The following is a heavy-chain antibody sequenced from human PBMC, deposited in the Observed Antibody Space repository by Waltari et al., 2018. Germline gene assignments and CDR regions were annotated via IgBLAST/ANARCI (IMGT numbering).Heavy chain of an antibody. J-gene: IGHJ4*02. CDR3: TTVGEYQLLFFDY. D-gene: IGHD2-2*01. V-gene: IGHV3-15*01. Sequence: EVQLVESGGGLVKPGGSLRLSCAASGFTFSNAWMSWVRQAPGKGLEWVGRIKSKTDGGTTDYAAPVKGRFTISRDDSKNTLYLQMNSLKTEDTSVYYCTTVGEYQLLFFDYWGQGTLVTVSS. CDR1: GFTFSNAW. CDR2: IKSKTDGGTT.